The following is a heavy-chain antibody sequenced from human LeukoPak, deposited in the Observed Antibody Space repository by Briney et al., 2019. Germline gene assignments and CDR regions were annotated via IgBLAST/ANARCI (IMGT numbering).Heavy chain of an antibody. CDR1: GYTLTELS. CDR3: ARARYSSGPWY. D-gene: IGHD6-19*01. J-gene: IGHJ4*02. Sequence: GASVKVSCRVSGYTLTELSMHWVRQAPGQGLEWMGWINSNSGGTNYAQKFQGRVTMTRDTSISTAYMELSRLRSDDTAVYYCARARYSSGPWYWGQGTLVTVSS. CDR2: INSNSGGT. V-gene: IGHV1-2*02.